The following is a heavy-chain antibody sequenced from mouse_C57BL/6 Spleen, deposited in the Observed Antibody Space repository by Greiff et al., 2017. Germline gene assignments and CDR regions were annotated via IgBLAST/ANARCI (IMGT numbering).Heavy chain of an antibody. Sequence: QVQLKESGAELVKPGASVKISCKASGYAFSSYWMNWVKQRPGKGLEWIGQIYPGDGDTNYNGKVKGKATLTADKSSSTAYMQLSSLTSEDSAVYFCARGGAYYSNLAWFAYWGQGTLVTVSA. CDR1: GYAFSSYW. CDR3: ARGGAYYSNLAWFAY. J-gene: IGHJ3*01. D-gene: IGHD2-5*01. CDR2: IYPGDGDT. V-gene: IGHV1-80*01.